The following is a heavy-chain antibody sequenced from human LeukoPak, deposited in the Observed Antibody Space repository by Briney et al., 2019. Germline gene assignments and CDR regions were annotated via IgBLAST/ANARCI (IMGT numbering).Heavy chain of an antibody. V-gene: IGHV3-30*03. J-gene: IGHJ4*02. CDR3: ARGGIAAAGTAIDY. CDR1: GFTFSSYG. Sequence: PGGPLRLSCAASGFTFSSYGMHWVGRAPGKGLKWVAVISYDGSNKYYADSVKGRFTISRDNSKNTLYLQMDSLRAEDTAVYYGARGGIAAAGTAIDYWGQGTLVTVSS. D-gene: IGHD6-13*01. CDR2: ISYDGSNK.